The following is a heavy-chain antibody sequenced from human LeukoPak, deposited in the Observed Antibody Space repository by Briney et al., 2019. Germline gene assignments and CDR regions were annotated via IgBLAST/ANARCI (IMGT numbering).Heavy chain of an antibody. CDR1: GFTFSSYA. CDR3: AKFRGHSSGCHDY. CDR2: IDASGGST. V-gene: IGHV3-23*01. D-gene: IGHD6-19*01. J-gene: IGHJ4*02. Sequence: GGSLRLSCAASGFTFSSYAMTWVRQAPGKGLEWVSGIDASGGSTYYADSVKGRFTISRDNSENTVYLQMNNLRAEDTALYYCAKFRGHSSGCHDYWGQGTLVTVSS.